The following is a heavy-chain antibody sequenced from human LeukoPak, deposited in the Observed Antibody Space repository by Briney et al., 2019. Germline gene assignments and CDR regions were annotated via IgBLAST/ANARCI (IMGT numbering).Heavy chain of an antibody. CDR2: ISWNNRDI. D-gene: IGHD3-10*01. J-gene: IGHJ3*01. CDR1: GFTFNDFA. CDR3: VKTRNSGSGAFDV. V-gene: IGHV3-9*01. Sequence: PGGSLRLSCAASGFTFNDFAMHWVRQAPGKGLEWVSGISWNNRDIGYADSVKGRFTFSRDNAKNSLFLQMNSLRAEDTALYYCVKTRNSGSGAFDVWGQGTMVTVSS.